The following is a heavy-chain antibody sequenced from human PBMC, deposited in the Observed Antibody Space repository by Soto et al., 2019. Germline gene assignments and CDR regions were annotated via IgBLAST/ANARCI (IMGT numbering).Heavy chain of an antibody. CDR3: VRESGGATATLDYYYFYMDV. J-gene: IGHJ6*03. Sequence: VQLAQSGAEVKKPGASVKVSCKTSGDSFNDYYIHWVRQAPGQGLEWMGWINPNGGATKYAQKFQGRVTVTRDTSIRTVYMELSSLRSDDTAVYYCVRESGGATATLDYYYFYMDVWGKGTTVIVSS. CDR1: GDSFNDYY. V-gene: IGHV1-2*02. D-gene: IGHD1-26*01. CDR2: INPNGGAT.